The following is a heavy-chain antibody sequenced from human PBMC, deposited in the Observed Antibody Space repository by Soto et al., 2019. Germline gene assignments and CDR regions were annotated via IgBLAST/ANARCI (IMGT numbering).Heavy chain of an antibody. D-gene: IGHD5-18*01. CDR2: MYYSGST. V-gene: IGHV4-59*12. J-gene: IGHJ4*02. Sequence: SETLSLTCTVSGGSISSYYWSWVRQPPGKGLEWIGYMYYSGSTNYNPSLKSRVTMSVDTSKKRFSLKLTSVTAADTAVYYCARAFTSMGLFDYWGPGTLVTVSS. CDR1: GGSISSYY. CDR3: ARAFTSMGLFDY.